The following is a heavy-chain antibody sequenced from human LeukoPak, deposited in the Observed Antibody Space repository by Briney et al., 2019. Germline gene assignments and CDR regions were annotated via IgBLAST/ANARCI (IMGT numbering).Heavy chain of an antibody. D-gene: IGHD3-10*01. V-gene: IGHV4-59*01. CDR3: ARAVYYGSTLNY. CDR1: GGSISSYY. CDR2: IYYSGST. J-gene: IGHJ4*02. Sequence: SETLFLTCTVSGGSISSYYWSWIRQPPGKGLEWIGYIYYSGSTNYNPSLESRVTISVDTSKNQFSLKLSSVTAADTAVYYCARAVYYGSTLNYWGQGTLVTVSS.